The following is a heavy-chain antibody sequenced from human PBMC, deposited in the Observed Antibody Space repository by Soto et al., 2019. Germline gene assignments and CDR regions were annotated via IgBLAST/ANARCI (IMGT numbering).Heavy chain of an antibody. CDR1: GFTFSSYS. J-gene: IGHJ4*02. D-gene: IGHD2-2*01. V-gene: IGHV3-21*01. CDR2: ISSSSSYI. Sequence: EVQLVESGGGLVKPGGSLRLSCAASGFTFSSYSMNWVRQAPGKGLEWVSSISSSSSYIYYADSVKGRFTISRDNAKNSLYLQMNGLRAEDTAVYYCARDLVPAAMSGIFDYWGQGTLVTVSS. CDR3: ARDLVPAAMSGIFDY.